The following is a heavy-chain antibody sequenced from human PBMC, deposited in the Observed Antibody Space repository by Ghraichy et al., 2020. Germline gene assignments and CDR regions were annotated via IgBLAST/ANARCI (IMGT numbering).Heavy chain of an antibody. CDR1: GGSISNYY. V-gene: IGHV4-59*01. D-gene: IGHD5-18*01. CDR2: IYYSGST. CDR3: ARGASRGYSYG. Sequence: SETLSLTCSVSGGSISNYYWSWIRQSPGKGLEWIGYIYYSGSTNYNPSLKSRVTMSLDTSKNQFSLNLTSVTAADTAVYYCARGASRGYSYGWSQATLVTVPS. J-gene: IGHJ4*02.